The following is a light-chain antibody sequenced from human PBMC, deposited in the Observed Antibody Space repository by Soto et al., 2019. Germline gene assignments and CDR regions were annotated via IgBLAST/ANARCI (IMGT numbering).Light chain of an antibody. Sequence: IVLTQSPATLSVSPGERATLSCRASQTISRNLAWYQQRPGQAPRLLIYAASTRATGVPARFSGSGSGTEFTLTIGSLEPEDFAVYYCQQRSSWPLTFGGGTKVDIK. CDR3: QQRSSWPLT. V-gene: IGKV3-11*01. CDR1: QTISRN. J-gene: IGKJ4*01. CDR2: AAS.